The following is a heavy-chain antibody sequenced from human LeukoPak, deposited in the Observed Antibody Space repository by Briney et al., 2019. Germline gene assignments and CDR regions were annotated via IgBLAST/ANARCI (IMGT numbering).Heavy chain of an antibody. CDR1: GFTFSSYG. D-gene: IGHD2-2*01. Sequence: PGRSLRLSWAASGFTFSSYGMHWVRQAPGKGLEWVAVIWDDASNKYYADSVKGRFTISRDNSKNTLYLQMNSLRAEDTAVYYCARAEVPAAIKSGAFDIWGQGTMVTVSS. J-gene: IGHJ3*02. CDR2: IWDDASNK. V-gene: IGHV3-33*01. CDR3: ARAEVPAAIKSGAFDI.